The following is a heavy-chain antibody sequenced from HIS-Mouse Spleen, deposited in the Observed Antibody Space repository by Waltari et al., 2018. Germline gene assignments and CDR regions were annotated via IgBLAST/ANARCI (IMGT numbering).Heavy chain of an antibody. CDR3: ASSEITIAAPSYYFDY. J-gene: IGHJ4*02. CDR2: IYHGGST. CDR1: GYSISSGFY. Sequence: QVQLQESGPGLVKPSETLSLTCTVSGYSISSGFYLGWHLQSPGKGLEWIGSIYHGGSTYYNPSLKSRVTISVDTSKNQFSLKLSSVTAADTAVYYCASSEITIAAPSYYFDYWGQGTLVTVSS. D-gene: IGHD6-6*01. V-gene: IGHV4-38-2*02.